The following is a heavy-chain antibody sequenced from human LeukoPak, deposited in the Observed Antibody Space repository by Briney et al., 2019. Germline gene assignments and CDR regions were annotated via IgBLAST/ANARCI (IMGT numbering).Heavy chain of an antibody. CDR3: ARETPAPAPASIDY. V-gene: IGHV4-31*03. Sequence: SQTLSLTCTVSGGSISSGGYYWSWIRQHPGKGLEWIGYIYYSGSTYYNPSLKSRVTISVDTSKNQFSLKLSSVTAADTAVYYCARETPAPAPASIDYWGQGTLVTVSS. CDR2: IYYSGST. J-gene: IGHJ4*02. D-gene: IGHD6-25*01. CDR1: GGSISSGGYY.